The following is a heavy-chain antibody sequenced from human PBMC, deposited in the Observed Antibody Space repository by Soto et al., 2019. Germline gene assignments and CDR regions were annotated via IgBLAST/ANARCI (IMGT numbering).Heavy chain of an antibody. D-gene: IGHD6-13*01. CDR3: AKGSSSSWSYYYYGMDV. CDR2: IIPIFGTA. Sequence: GASVKVSCKASGGTFSSYAISWVRQAPGQGLEWMGGIIPIFGTANYAQKFQGRVTITADNSKNTLYLQMNSLRAENTAVYYCAKGSSSSWSYYYYGMDVWGQGTTVTVSS. CDR1: GGTFSSYA. V-gene: IGHV1-69*06. J-gene: IGHJ6*02.